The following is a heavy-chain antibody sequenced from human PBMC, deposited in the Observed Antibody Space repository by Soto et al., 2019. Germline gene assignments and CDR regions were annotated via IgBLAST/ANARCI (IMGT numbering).Heavy chain of an antibody. D-gene: IGHD3-3*02. Sequence: SETLSLTCTVSGDSISSSNSHWGWTRQPPGQGLEYIGSVYYGGAIFYSGNIYYNPSLKSRVTISVDTSKNQFSLRLSSVTAADTGVYYCVRYDRINMKPYSPEGFHIWGQGTMVTVSS. V-gene: IGHV4-39*01. CDR1: GDSISSSNSH. CDR2: VYYGGAIFYSGNI. CDR3: VRYDRINMKPYSPEGFHI. J-gene: IGHJ3*02.